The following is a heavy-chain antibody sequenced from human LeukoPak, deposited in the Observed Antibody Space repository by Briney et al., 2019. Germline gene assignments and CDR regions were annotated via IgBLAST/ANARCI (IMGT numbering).Heavy chain of an antibody. Sequence: SETLSLTCAVYGESFSGYYWTWIRQPPGKGLEWIGEIIDTGSTNYNPSLKSRVTISVDTSKNQFSLKLSSVTAADTAVYYCACYGKDDAFDIWGQGTMVTVSS. J-gene: IGHJ3*02. CDR1: GESFSGYY. CDR3: ACYGKDDAFDI. D-gene: IGHD5-18*01. V-gene: IGHV4-34*12. CDR2: IIDTGST.